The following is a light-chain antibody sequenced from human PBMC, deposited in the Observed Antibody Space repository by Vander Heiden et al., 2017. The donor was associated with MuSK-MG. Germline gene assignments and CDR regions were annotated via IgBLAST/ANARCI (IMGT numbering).Light chain of an antibody. J-gene: IGKJ2*01. CDR3: QQHKSNSLFT. V-gene: IGKV1-5*01. Sequence: DIQLTQSPSTLSASVGDRVTITCRASQSIRSWLAWYQQKPGKAPKLLIYDTSTWMDGVPSRFSGSGYGKEFTLTISSRQPDDFASYYCQQHKSNSLFTFGQGTKMEIK. CDR2: DTS. CDR1: QSIRSW.